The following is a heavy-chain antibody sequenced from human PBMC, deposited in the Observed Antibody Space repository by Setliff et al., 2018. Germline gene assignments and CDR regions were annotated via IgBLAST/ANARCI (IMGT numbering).Heavy chain of an antibody. D-gene: IGHD1-26*01. Sequence: SETLSLTCTVSGGSVNSGSYFWAWIRQPPGKGLEWIGRIHYSGTTYYNASLKSRVTMSVDTSKNQFSLNLSSVTAADTAVYYCARTGTYRYFDYWGQGALVTVSS. J-gene: IGHJ4*02. V-gene: IGHV4-39*01. CDR3: ARTGTYRYFDY. CDR2: IHYSGTT. CDR1: GGSVNSGSYF.